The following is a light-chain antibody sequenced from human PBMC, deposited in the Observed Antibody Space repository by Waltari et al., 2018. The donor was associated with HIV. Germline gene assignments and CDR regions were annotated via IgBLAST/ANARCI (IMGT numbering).Light chain of an antibody. CDR2: RSR. CDR1: TLSDQL. J-gene: IGLJ2*01. CDR3: LSADGRGVRKF. V-gene: IGLV3-25*03. Sequence: YELTQPPSVSVSPGPTARITCSGTTLSDQLGYWYQHKFGQPPVLVIFRSRERSSQVPARFSASKSGTTFTLTISGVQAEDEADYFCLSADGRGVRKFFGGGTRLSVL.